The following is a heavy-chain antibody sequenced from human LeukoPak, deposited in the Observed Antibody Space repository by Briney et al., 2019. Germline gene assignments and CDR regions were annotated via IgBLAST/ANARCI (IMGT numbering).Heavy chain of an antibody. D-gene: IGHD6-13*01. Sequence: PSETLSLTCTVSGYSISSGYYWGWIRQPPGKGLAWIGSIYHSGSTYYNPSLKSRVTISVDTSKNQFSLKLSSVTAADTAVYYCASLLTYSSSPFDYWGQGTLVTVSS. CDR1: GYSISSGYY. J-gene: IGHJ4*02. CDR3: ASLLTYSSSPFDY. CDR2: IYHSGST. V-gene: IGHV4-38-2*02.